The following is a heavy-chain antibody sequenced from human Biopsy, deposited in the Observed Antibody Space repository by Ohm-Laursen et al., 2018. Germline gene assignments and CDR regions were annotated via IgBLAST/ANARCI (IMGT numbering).Heavy chain of an antibody. CDR2: IIPMFGTA. CDR3: ARGPHSGSHSCFDY. D-gene: IGHD1-26*01. CDR1: GGTFSNYA. V-gene: IGHV1-69*01. J-gene: IGHJ4*02. Sequence: GCTVKVSCKASGGTFSNYAISWVRQAPGQGLEWMGGIIPMFGTANYAQMFQGRVTISADESTSTSYMELSSLTTEDTAIYYCARGPHSGSHSCFDYWGRGTLVTVSS.